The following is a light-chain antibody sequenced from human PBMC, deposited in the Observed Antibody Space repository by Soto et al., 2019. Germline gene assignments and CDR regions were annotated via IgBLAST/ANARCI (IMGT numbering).Light chain of an antibody. V-gene: IGKV3-11*01. J-gene: IGKJ2*01. CDR1: QSIGNY. CDR2: DAS. CDR3: QQRSNWPT. Sequence: IVLTQSPATLSLSPGERAALFCRASQSIGNYLAWYQQKPGQAPRLLIYDASNRATGIPARFSGSGSGTDFTLTISSLEPEDFAVYYCQQRSNWPTCGQGTKGDIK.